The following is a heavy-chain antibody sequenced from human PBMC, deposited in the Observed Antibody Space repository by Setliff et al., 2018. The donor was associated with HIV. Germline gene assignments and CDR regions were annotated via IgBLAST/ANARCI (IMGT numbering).Heavy chain of an antibody. D-gene: IGHD3-3*01. V-gene: IGHV4-39*01. J-gene: IGHJ5*01. Sequence: PSETLSLTCNVSGDSIRSRSFYWAWIRQPPGERPEWIGTIYYVGSTYYNPYLKSRASIFVDTSKNQFSLKLYSVTAADTAVYCCAGGFWGGPLFDPWGRGTQVTVSS. CDR1: GDSIRSRSFY. CDR3: AGGFWGGPLFDP. CDR2: IYYVGST.